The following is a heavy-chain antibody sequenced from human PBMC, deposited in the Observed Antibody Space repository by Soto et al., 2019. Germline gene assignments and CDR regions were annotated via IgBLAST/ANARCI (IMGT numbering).Heavy chain of an antibody. V-gene: IGHV4-59*08. J-gene: IGHJ3*02. CDR1: GGSISSYY. CDR2: IYYSGST. D-gene: IGHD3-22*01. Sequence: QVQLQESGPGLVKPSETLSLTCTVSGGSISSYYWSWIRQPPGKGLEWIGYIYYSGSTNYNPSLKSRVTISVDTSKNQFSLKLSSVTAADTAVYYCARQYDSSGYYHPDDAFDIWGQGTMVTVSS. CDR3: ARQYDSSGYYHPDDAFDI.